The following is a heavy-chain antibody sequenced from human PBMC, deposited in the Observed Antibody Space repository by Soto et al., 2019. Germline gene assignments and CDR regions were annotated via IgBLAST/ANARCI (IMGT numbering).Heavy chain of an antibody. D-gene: IGHD6-13*01. V-gene: IGHV1-69*13. J-gene: IGHJ6*02. Sequence: SVKVSCKASGGTLSNYAISWVRQAPGQGLEWMGGIIPIFGTANYAQKFQGRVTITADESTSTAYMELSSLRSEDTAVYYCARDPHYSSGWYDRYYYGMDVWGQGTTVTVSS. CDR1: GGTLSNYA. CDR3: ARDPHYSSGWYDRYYYGMDV. CDR2: IIPIFGTA.